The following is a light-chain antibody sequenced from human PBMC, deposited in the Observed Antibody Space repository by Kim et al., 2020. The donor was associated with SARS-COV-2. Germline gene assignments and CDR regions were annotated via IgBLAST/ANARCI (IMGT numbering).Light chain of an antibody. CDR2: LGS. CDR3: MHALQIPRT. CDR1: QSLLHSDGCNY. Sequence: EPASISCGSSQSLLHSDGCNYLDWDLQKPGQSPQLLIYLGSNRASGVPDRFSGSGSGTDFALKISRVEAEDVGVYYCMHALQIPRTFGQGTKLEI. J-gene: IGKJ2*01. V-gene: IGKV2-28*01.